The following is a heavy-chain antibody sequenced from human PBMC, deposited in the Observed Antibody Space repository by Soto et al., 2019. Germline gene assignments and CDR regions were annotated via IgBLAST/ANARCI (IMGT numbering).Heavy chain of an antibody. Sequence: GGSLRLSCAASGFSFSNYAMSWVRQAPGNGLEWVSAIGGSGTSTYYADSVKGRFTISRDHSKNTLFLQMNSLRAEDTAVYYCARDLATIDYWGQGALVTVSS. CDR3: ARDLATIDY. D-gene: IGHD5-12*01. J-gene: IGHJ4*02. CDR2: IGGSGTST. V-gene: IGHV3-23*01. CDR1: GFSFSNYA.